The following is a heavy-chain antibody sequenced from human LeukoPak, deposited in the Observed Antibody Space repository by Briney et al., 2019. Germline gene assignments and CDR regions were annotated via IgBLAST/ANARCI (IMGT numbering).Heavy chain of an antibody. J-gene: IGHJ4*02. CDR3: AKMLGYYYDSSDNPRLGDF. Sequence: TGGSLRLSCAASGFTFSSYAMTWVRQAPGKGLEWVSTMSGSGGNIYYAESVKGRFTISRDNSRNTLYLQMNSLRAEDTAVYYCAKMLGYYYDSSDNPRLGDFWGQGTLVTVSS. CDR1: GFTFSSYA. CDR2: MSGSGGNI. V-gene: IGHV3-23*01. D-gene: IGHD3-22*01.